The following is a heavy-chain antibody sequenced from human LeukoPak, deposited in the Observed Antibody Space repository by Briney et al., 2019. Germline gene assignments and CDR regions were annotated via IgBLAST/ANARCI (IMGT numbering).Heavy chain of an antibody. CDR2: IYWDDDK. V-gene: IGHV2-5*02. Sequence: SGPTLVNPTQTLTLTCTFSGFSLSTSGVGVGWIRQPPGKALEWLALIYWDDDKRYSPSLKSRLTITKDTSNNQVVLTMTNMDPVDTATYYCAHRYLFGHCYYFDYWGQGTLVSVFS. J-gene: IGHJ4*02. CDR3: AHRYLFGHCYYFDY. CDR1: GFSLSTSGVG. D-gene: IGHD3-10*01.